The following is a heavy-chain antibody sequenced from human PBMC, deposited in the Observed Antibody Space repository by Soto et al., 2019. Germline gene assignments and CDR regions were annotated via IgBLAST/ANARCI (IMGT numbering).Heavy chain of an antibody. D-gene: IGHD1-26*01. V-gene: IGHV1-69*08. J-gene: IGHJ5*02. CDR3: ARDRVVGATTSNWFDP. CDR1: GGTFSSYT. Sequence: QVQLVQSGAEVKKPGSSVKVSCKASGGTFSSYTINWVRQAPGQGLEWMGRIIPILGIANYAQKFQGRVTITXXKXTXIAYMELSSLRSEDTAVYYCARDRVVGATTSNWFDPWGQGTLVTVSS. CDR2: IIPILGIA.